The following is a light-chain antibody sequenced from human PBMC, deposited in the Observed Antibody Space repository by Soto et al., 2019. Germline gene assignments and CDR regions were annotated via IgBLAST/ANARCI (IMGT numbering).Light chain of an antibody. CDR1: QSVTSNY. Sequence: EIVLTQSPGTLSLSRGDRATLSCRASQSVTSNYLAWYQQKPGQAPRLLLYDASNRATGIPDRFSGSGSGTDFTLTINRLEPEDFAVYSCQQYGSSPYTFGQGTRLEIK. CDR3: QQYGSSPYT. J-gene: IGKJ5*01. CDR2: DAS. V-gene: IGKV3-20*01.